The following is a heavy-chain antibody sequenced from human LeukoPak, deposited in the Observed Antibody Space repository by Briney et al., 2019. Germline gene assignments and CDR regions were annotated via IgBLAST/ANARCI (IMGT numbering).Heavy chain of an antibody. CDR1: GFTFSSYV. CDR3: AELGITMIGGV. J-gene: IGHJ6*04. V-gene: IGHV3-48*03. Sequence: GGSLRLSCAVSGFTFSSYVMSWVRQAPGKGLEWVSYISSSSSTIYYADSVKGRFTISRDNAKNSLYLQMNSLRAEDTAVYYCAELGITMIGGVWGKGTTVTISS. CDR2: ISSSSSTI. D-gene: IGHD3-10*02.